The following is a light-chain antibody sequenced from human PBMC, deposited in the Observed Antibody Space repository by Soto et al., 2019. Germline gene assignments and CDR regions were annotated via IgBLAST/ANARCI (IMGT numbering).Light chain of an antibody. CDR1: QSIVSH. V-gene: IGKV1-39*01. CDR2: AAS. Sequence: DIQMTQSPSSLSASVGHRVTITCRASQSIVSHLNWYQQKSGKAPKLLIYAASSLQSGVPSRFSGTAAGADFSLTISSLQPEDFATYYCQQSYTTPQTFGRGTKLEIK. CDR3: QQSYTTPQT. J-gene: IGKJ2*01.